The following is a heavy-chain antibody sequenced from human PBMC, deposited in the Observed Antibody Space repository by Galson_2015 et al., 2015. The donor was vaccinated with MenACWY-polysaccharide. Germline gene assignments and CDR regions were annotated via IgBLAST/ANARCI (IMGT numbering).Heavy chain of an antibody. CDR3: AREDFCSGGTCYFYDY. Sequence: SLRLSCAASGFIFNTYGMAWARQAPGKGLEWVSAISGSASGGTTYYAASVKGRFTISKDNSKNTLYLQMNSLRVEDTAVYYCAREDFCSGGTCYFYDYWGQGTLVTLSS. D-gene: IGHD2-15*01. CDR2: ISGSASGGTT. J-gene: IGHJ4*02. CDR1: GFIFNTYG. V-gene: IGHV3-23*01.